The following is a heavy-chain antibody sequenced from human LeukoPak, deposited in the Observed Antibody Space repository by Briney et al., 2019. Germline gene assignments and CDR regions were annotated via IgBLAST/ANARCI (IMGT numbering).Heavy chain of an antibody. Sequence: ASVKVSCKATGYTFTGYYMHWVRQAHGQGLEWMGWINPNSGGTNYAQKFQGRVTMTRDTSISTAYMELSRLRSDDMAVYYCARDSSGWYGDFDYWGQGTLVTVSS. D-gene: IGHD6-19*01. V-gene: IGHV1-2*02. J-gene: IGHJ4*02. CDR2: INPNSGGT. CDR3: ARDSSGWYGDFDY. CDR1: GYTFTGYY.